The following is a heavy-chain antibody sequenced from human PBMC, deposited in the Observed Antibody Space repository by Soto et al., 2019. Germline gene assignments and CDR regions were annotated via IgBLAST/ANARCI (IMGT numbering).Heavy chain of an antibody. D-gene: IGHD2-21*02. CDR1: GGTFSSYA. J-gene: IGHJ6*02. Sequence: QVQLVQSGAEVKKPGSSVKVSCKASGGTFSSYAISWVRQAPGQGLEWMGGIIPIFGTANYAQKFQGRVTITADKSTSTAYMELSSLRSEDTAVYYCARWWERVTAIPYYYYGMDVWGQGTTVTVSS. CDR2: IIPIFGTA. CDR3: ARWWERVTAIPYYYYGMDV. V-gene: IGHV1-69*06.